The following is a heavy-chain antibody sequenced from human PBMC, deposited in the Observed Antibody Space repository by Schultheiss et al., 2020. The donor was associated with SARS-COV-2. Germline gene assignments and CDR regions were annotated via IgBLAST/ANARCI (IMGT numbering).Heavy chain of an antibody. CDR2: ISGSGGST. V-gene: IGHV3-23*01. CDR3: AKASVGATVRWFDP. D-gene: IGHD1-26*01. Sequence: GSLRLSCAASGFTFSDYYMSWIRQAPGKGLEWVSAISGSGGSTYYADSVKGRFTISRDNSKNTLYLQMNSLRAEDTAVYYCAKASVGATVRWFDPWGQGTLVTVSS. CDR1: GFTFSDYY. J-gene: IGHJ5*02.